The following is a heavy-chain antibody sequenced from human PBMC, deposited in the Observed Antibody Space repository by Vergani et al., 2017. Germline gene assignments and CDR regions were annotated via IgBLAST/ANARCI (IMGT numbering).Heavy chain of an antibody. J-gene: IGHJ4*02. CDR3: ARHPRGYSGYVRYFDY. Sequence: QVQLQESGPGLVKPSETLSLTCTVSGGSISSYYWSWIRQPPGKGLEWIGYIYYSGSTNYNPSLKSRVTISVDTSKNQFSLKLSSVTAADTAVYYCARHPRGYSGYVRYFDYWGQGTLVTVSS. CDR2: IYYSGST. V-gene: IGHV4-59*08. D-gene: IGHD5-12*01. CDR1: GGSISSYY.